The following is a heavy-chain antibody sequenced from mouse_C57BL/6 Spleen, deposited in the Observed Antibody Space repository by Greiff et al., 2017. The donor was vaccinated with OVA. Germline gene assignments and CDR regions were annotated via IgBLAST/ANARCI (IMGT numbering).Heavy chain of an antibody. CDR2: ISDGGSYT. CDR1: GFTFSSYA. D-gene: IGHD1-1*01. CDR3: ARAYYYGSSLYYAMDY. J-gene: IGHJ4*01. Sequence: EVKLMESGGGLVKPGGSLKLSCAASGFTFSSYAMSWVRQTPEKRLEWVATISDGGSYTYYPDNVKGRFTISRDNAKNNLYLQMSHLKSEDTAMYYCARAYYYGSSLYYAMDYWGQGTSVTVSS. V-gene: IGHV5-4*03.